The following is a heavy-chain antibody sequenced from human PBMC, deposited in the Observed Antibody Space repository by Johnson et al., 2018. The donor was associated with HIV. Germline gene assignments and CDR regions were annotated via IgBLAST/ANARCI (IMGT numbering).Heavy chain of an antibody. Sequence: QVLLVESGGGVVQPGRSLRLSCAASGFTFSSYGMHWVRQAPGKGLEWVAVISYDGSNKYYADSVKGRFTISRDNSKNTLYLQMNSLKVEDTAVYYCSTDGYSSTWYVSFDIWGRGTMVTVSS. D-gene: IGHD6-13*01. CDR3: STDGYSSTWYVSFDI. J-gene: IGHJ3*02. CDR1: GFTFSSYG. V-gene: IGHV3-30*03. CDR2: ISYDGSNK.